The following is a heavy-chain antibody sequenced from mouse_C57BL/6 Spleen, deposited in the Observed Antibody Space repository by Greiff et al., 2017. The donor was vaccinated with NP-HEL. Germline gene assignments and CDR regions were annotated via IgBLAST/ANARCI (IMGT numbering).Heavy chain of an antibody. V-gene: IGHV5-6*01. CDR1: GFTFSSYG. CDR3: ARHVFITTVVAPYWYFDV. J-gene: IGHJ1*03. Sequence: EVKLVESGGDLVKPGGSLKLSCAASGFTFSSYGMSWVRQTPDKRLEWVATISSGGSYTYYPDSVKGRFTITRANAKHTLYLQMSSLKSADTAMYYCARHVFITTVVAPYWYFDVWGTGTTVTVSS. CDR2: ISSGGSYT. D-gene: IGHD1-1*01.